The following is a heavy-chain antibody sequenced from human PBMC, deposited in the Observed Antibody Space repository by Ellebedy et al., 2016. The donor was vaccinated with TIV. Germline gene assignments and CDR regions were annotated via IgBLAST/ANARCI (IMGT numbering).Heavy chain of an antibody. CDR1: GFTFYSHD. CDR2: ISGGGDST. CDR3: ATDEGIY. Sequence: GESLKISCATSGFTFYSHDVNWVRQAPGKGREWVSGISGGGDSTYYADSVKGRFTVSSDKSKNMLYLQMNSLRVEDTAVYYCATDEGIYWGQGTLVTVSS. D-gene: IGHD3-10*01. J-gene: IGHJ4*02. V-gene: IGHV3-23*01.